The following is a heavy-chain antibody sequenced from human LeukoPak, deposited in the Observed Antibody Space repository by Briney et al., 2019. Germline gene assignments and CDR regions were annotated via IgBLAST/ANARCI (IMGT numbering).Heavy chain of an antibody. D-gene: IGHD3-22*01. Sequence: SETLSLTCAVYGGSFSGYYWSWIRQPPGKGLEWIGEINHSGSTNYNPSLKSRVTISVDTSKNQFSLKLSSVTAADTAVYYCARRGKPNYYDSSGYPTYRRGWFDPWGQGTLVTVSS. J-gene: IGHJ5*02. CDR3: ARRGKPNYYDSSGYPTYRRGWFDP. V-gene: IGHV4-34*01. CDR1: GGSFSGYY. CDR2: INHSGST.